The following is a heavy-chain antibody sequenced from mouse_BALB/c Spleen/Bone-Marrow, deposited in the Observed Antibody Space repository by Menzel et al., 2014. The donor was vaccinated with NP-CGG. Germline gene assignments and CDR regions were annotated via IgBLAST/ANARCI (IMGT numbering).Heavy chain of an antibody. D-gene: IGHD1-1*01. CDR3: ARLNYYGNLFF. V-gene: IGHV4-1*02. Sequence: DVMLVESGGGLVQPGGSLKLSCAASGFDFSRYWMSWVRQAPGKGLEWIGEINPDSSTINYTPSLKDKFIISRDNAKKTLYLQMSEVRSEDTGLYYWARLNYYGNLFFWGAGTTVTVSS. CDR1: GFDFSRYW. J-gene: IGHJ1*01. CDR2: INPDSSTI.